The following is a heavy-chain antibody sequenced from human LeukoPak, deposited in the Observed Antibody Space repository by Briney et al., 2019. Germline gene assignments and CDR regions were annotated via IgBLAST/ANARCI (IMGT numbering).Heavy chain of an antibody. D-gene: IGHD4-23*01. CDR2: ISPSGGST. V-gene: IGHV3-23*01. Sequence: GGSLRLSCAASGFTFNNYPMSWVRQVPGKGLEWVSAISPSGGSTYFSDSVRGRFTISRDNSKNTVYVQMNSLRAEDTAVYYCAKLRWEITHYWYFDLWGRGTLVTVSS. CDR1: GFTFNNYP. CDR3: AKLRWEITHYWYFDL. J-gene: IGHJ2*01.